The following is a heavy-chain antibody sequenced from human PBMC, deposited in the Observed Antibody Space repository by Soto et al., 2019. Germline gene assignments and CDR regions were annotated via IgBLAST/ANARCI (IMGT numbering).Heavy chain of an antibody. D-gene: IGHD3-22*01. J-gene: IGHJ3*02. CDR2: INPNSGGT. CDR3: ARGATYCYDSSGYPWAFDI. V-gene: IGHV1-2*04. CDR1: GYTFTGYY. Sequence: ASVKVSCKASGYTFTGYYMHWVRQAPGQGLEWMGWINPNSGGTNYAQKFQGWVTMTRDTSISTAYMELSRLRSDDTAVYYCARGATYCYDSSGYPWAFDIWGQGTMVTVSS.